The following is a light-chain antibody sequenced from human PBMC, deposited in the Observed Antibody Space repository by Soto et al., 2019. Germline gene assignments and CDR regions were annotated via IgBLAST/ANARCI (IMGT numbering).Light chain of an antibody. CDR3: QSYDSTNRVI. J-gene: IGLJ2*01. V-gene: IGLV6-57*04. CDR1: SGNIARDF. CDR2: EDS. Sequence: NFMLTQPHSVSESPGMTATISCTRSSGNIARDFLHWYQQRPGIGPTTVIYEDSRRPSGVPDRFSGSIDRSSNSASLTISGLKSEDEADYYCQSYDSTNRVIFGGGTKVTVL.